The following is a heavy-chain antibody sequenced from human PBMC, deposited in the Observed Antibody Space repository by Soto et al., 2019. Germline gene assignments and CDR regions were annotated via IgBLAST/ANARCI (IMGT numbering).Heavy chain of an antibody. V-gene: IGHV4-59*12. J-gene: IGHJ5*02. CDR2: IYHSGST. CDR3: ARGNWFDP. Sequence: PSETLSLTCTVSGGSISGYYWSWIRQPPGKGLEWIGDIYHSGSTNYNPSLKSRVTISVDKSKNQFSLKLISVTAADAAVYYCARGNWFDPWGQGTPVTVSS. CDR1: GGSISGYY.